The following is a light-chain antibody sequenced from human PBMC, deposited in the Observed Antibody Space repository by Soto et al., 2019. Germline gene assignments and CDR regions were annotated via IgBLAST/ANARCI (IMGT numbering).Light chain of an antibody. CDR1: QSVSSSY. J-gene: IGKJ2*01. CDR2: GAS. V-gene: IGKV3-20*01. Sequence: EIVLTQSPGTLSLSPGERATLSCRASQSVSSSYLAWYQQKPGQAPRLLIYGASSRATGIPDRFSSSGSGTDFTLNISRLEPEDFAVYYCQQYGSSPPMFTFGQGTKLEIK. CDR3: QQYGSSPPMFT.